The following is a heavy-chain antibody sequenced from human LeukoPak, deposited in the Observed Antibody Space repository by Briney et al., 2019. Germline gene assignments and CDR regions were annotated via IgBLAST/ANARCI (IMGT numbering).Heavy chain of an antibody. Sequence: SVTVSFKASGGTFSSYAISWVRQAPGQGGEWVGGIIPIFGTANYVQKFQGRVTITTDESTSTAYMELRRQRSEDTAVYYCARDKDCSSTSCSGMFDPWGQGTLVTVSS. CDR2: IIPIFGTA. J-gene: IGHJ5*02. V-gene: IGHV1-69*05. CDR3: ARDKDCSSTSCSGMFDP. CDR1: GGTFSSYA. D-gene: IGHD2-2*01.